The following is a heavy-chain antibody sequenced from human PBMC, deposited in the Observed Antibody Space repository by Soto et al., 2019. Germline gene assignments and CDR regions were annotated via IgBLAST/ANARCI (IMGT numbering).Heavy chain of an antibody. CDR2: ISVYHGNT. J-gene: IGHJ4*02. CDR1: GFTFNTYV. V-gene: IGHV1-18*01. D-gene: IGHD1-26*01. CDR3: ARGGSGSYRMFDY. Sequence: QVQLVQSGAEVKKPGASVTVSCQASGFTFNTYVITWVRQAPGQGLEWLGWISVYHGNTNYAQKVQGRVTVTTDTSTSTAYMELRSLRSDVTAVYYCARGGSGSYRMFDYWGQGTLVTVPS.